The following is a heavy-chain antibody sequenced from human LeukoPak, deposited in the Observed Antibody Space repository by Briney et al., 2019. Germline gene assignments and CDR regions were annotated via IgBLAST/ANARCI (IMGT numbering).Heavy chain of an antibody. CDR1: GGSISSYY. J-gene: IGHJ6*03. V-gene: IGHV4-59*01. D-gene: IGHD1-14*01. CDR3: ARGFVPEYYYYYYMDV. Sequence: SETLSLTCTVSGGSISSYYWSWIRQPPGKGLEWIGYIYYSGSTNYNPSLKSRVTISVDTSKNQFSLKLSSVTAADTAVYYCARGFVPEYYYYYYMDVWGKGTTVTISS. CDR2: IYYSGST.